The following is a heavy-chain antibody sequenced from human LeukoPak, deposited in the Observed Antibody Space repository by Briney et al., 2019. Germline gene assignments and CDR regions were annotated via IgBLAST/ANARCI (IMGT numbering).Heavy chain of an antibody. CDR1: GYTFSGYY. V-gene: IGHV1-2*02. CDR2: INPKTGVT. CDR3: AKYYYDSYEGYYFDY. J-gene: IGHJ4*02. Sequence: ASLKVSCKASGYTFSGYYMHWVRQAPGQGLEWMGWINPKTGVTNYAQKFQGRVTMTRDTSISTAYMELSRLKSDDTAFYYCAKYYYDSYEGYYFDYWGQGTLVTVSS. D-gene: IGHD3-22*01.